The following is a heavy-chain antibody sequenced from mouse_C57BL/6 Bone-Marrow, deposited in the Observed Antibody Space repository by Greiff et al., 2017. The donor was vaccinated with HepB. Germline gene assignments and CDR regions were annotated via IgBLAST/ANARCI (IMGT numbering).Heavy chain of an antibody. CDR3: ARGRGSSSYWYFDV. D-gene: IGHD1-1*01. J-gene: IGHJ1*03. CDR2: IYPGSGST. V-gene: IGHV1-55*01. CDR1: GYTFTSYW. Sequence: VQLKQPGAELVKPGASVKMSCKASGYTFTSYWITWVKQRPGQGLEWIGDIYPGSGSTNYNEKFKSKATLTVDTSSSTAYMQLSSLTSEDSAVYYCARGRGSSSYWYFDVWGTGTTVTVSS.